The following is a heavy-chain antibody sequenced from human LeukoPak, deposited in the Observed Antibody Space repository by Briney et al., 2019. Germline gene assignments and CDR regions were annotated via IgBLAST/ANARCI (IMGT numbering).Heavy chain of an antibody. D-gene: IGHD1-7*01. J-gene: IGHJ4*02. CDR1: GFTFSSYS. CDR3: VREGYRLELPFDY. V-gene: IGHV3-21*01. CDR2: ISSSSSYI. Sequence: GGSLRLSCAASGFTFSSYSMTWVRQAPGKGLEWVSSISSSSSYIYYADSVKGRFTISRDNAKNSLYLQMNSLRAEDTAVYYCVREGYRLELPFDYWGQGTLVTVSS.